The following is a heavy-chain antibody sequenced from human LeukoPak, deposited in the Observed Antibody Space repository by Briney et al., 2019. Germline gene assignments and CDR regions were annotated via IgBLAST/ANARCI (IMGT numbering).Heavy chain of an antibody. CDR2: IYSGGST. Sequence: GGSLRLSCAASGFTVSSNYMSWVRQAPGKGLEWGSVIYSGGSTYYADSVKGRFTISRDNYKNTLYLQMNSLRAEDTAVYYCARGGIAAAGFGYYYYGMDVWGQGTTVTVSS. CDR1: GFTVSSNY. D-gene: IGHD6-13*01. J-gene: IGHJ6*02. V-gene: IGHV3-53*01. CDR3: ARGGIAAAGFGYYYYGMDV.